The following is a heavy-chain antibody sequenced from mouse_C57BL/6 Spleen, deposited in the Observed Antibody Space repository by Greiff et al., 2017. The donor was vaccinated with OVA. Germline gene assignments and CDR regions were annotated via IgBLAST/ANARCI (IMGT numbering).Heavy chain of an antibody. Sequence: VQLQQPGAELVKPGASVKMSCKASGYTFTSYWITWVQQRPGQGLEWIGDIYPGSGSTNYNEKFKSKATLTVDTSSSTAYMQLSSLTSEDSAVDDCARLYDYDLYAMDDWGQGTSVTVSS. CDR1: GYTFTSYW. D-gene: IGHD2-4*01. CDR2: IYPGSGST. J-gene: IGHJ4*01. CDR3: ARLYDYDLYAMDD. V-gene: IGHV1-55*01.